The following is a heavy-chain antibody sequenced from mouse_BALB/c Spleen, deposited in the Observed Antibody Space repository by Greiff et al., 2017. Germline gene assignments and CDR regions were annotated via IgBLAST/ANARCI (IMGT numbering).Heavy chain of an antibody. Sequence: EVQGVESGGGLVKPGGSLKLSCAASGFTFSSYAMSWVRQTPEQRLEWVASISSGGSTYYPDSVKGVLTISRDNARNILYLQMSSLRSEDTAMYYCARGGGNFPYWGQGTLVTVSA. CDR3: ARGGGNFPY. V-gene: IGHV5-6-5*01. D-gene: IGHD2-1*01. J-gene: IGHJ3*01. CDR1: GFTFSSYA. CDR2: ISSGGST.